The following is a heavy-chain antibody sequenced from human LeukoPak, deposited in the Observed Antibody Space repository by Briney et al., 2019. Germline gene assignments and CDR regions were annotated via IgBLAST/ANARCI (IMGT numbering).Heavy chain of an antibody. CDR2: IFGNGVKT. D-gene: IGHD3-16*01. Sequence: PGGSLRLSCAASGFTFSGHSMTWVRQTPRKGLEWVSVIFGNGVKTYYADSLKGRFTISRDNSKSTLYLQMNSLRADDTAVYYCARVGDWSNYFGMDAWGQGTTVSVSS. CDR1: GFTFSGHS. V-gene: IGHV3-23*01. CDR3: ARVGDWSNYFGMDA. J-gene: IGHJ6*02.